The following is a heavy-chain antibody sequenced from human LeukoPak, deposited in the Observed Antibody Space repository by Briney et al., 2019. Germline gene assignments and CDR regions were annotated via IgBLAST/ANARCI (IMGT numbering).Heavy chain of an antibody. D-gene: IGHD1-14*01. CDR2: IWDDGTNK. Sequence: GGSLRLSCAASGFTFSSYHMHWVRQAPGKGLEWVAVIWDDGTNKYYADSVKGRFTISRDTSKNTLFLQMASPRAEDTAVYYCARGHPGKFDYWGQGTLVTVSS. CDR1: GFTFSSYH. V-gene: IGHV3-33*01. CDR3: ARGHPGKFDY. J-gene: IGHJ4*02.